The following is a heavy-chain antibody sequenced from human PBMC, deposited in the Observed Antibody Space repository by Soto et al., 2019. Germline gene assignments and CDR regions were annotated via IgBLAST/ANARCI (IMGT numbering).Heavy chain of an antibody. Sequence: EVQLVETGGGLIQPGGSLRLSCAASGFTVSSNYMSWVRQAPGKGLEWVSVIYSGGSTYYADSVKGRFTISRDNSKNTLYLQMNSLRAEDTAVYYCARAPYYYGSGLPWGMDVWGQGTTVTVSS. CDR1: GFTVSSNY. D-gene: IGHD3-10*01. V-gene: IGHV3-53*02. CDR2: IYSGGST. J-gene: IGHJ6*02. CDR3: ARAPYYYGSGLPWGMDV.